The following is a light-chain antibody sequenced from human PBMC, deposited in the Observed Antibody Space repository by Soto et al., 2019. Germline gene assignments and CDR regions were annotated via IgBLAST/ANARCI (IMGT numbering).Light chain of an antibody. V-gene: IGLV2-14*01. J-gene: IGLJ3*02. CDR1: SSDVGGYNH. CDR2: EVN. CDR3: CSYTSSSTRV. Sequence: QSALTQPASVSGSPGQSITISCTGTSSDVGGYNHVSWYQQHPGKAPKLMIYEVNSRPSGVSNRFSGSKSGNTASLTISGLQAEDEADYYCCSYTSSSTRVFGGGTKLTVL.